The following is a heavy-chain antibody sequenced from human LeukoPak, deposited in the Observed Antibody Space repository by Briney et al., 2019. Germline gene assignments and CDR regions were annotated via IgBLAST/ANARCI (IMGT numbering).Heavy chain of an antibody. D-gene: IGHD2-15*01. CDR1: GGSISSYY. Sequence: PSETLSLTCTVSGGSISSYYWSWIRQPPGKGLEWIGYIYYSGSTNYNPSPKSRVTISVDTSKNQLSLKLSSVTAADTAVYYCARYPIVVVVAATPGHAFDIWGQGTMVTVSS. CDR2: IYYSGST. CDR3: ARYPIVVVVAATPGHAFDI. V-gene: IGHV4-59*08. J-gene: IGHJ3*02.